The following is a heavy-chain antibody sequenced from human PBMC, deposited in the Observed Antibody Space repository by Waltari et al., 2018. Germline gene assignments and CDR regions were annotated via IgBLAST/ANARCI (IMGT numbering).Heavy chain of an antibody. CDR2: INRSGST. CDR3: AREYSSFEPIFDY. Sequence: QVQLQPWGAVLLKPSETLSVTCEAFDDSFSKYYWGWIRQSPGKGLEWIGEINRSGSTNYNPSLKGRVTISLDMSKKQVSLRVTSVTAADTAVYYCAREYSSFEPIFDYWGRGTLVTVSS. CDR1: DDSFSKYY. J-gene: IGHJ4*02. D-gene: IGHD5-12*01. V-gene: IGHV4-34*02.